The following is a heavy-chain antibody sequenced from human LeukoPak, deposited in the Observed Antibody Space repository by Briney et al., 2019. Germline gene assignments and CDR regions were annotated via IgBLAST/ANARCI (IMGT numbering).Heavy chain of an antibody. V-gene: IGHV3-74*01. CDR1: GFAFTTYW. J-gene: IGHJ6*02. CDR2: INSDGSIT. D-gene: IGHD5-18*01. Sequence: GGSLRLSCAASGFAFTTYWMHWVRQAPGKGLVWVSHINSDGSITSYADSVKGRFTISRDNAKNTLYLQMNSLRAEDTAVYYCARDAVDTANAVWGQGTTVTVSS. CDR3: ARDAVDTANAV.